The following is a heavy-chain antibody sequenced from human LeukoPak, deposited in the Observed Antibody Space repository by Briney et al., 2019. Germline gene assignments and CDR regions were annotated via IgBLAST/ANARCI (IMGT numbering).Heavy chain of an antibody. CDR2: ISWDGGST. V-gene: IGHV3-43*01. D-gene: IGHD2-2*01. Sequence: GGSLRLSCAASGFTFDDYTMHWVRQAPGKGLEWVSLISWDGGSTYYADSVKGRFTISRDNSKNSLYLQMNSLRTEDTDLYYCAKGVLGDIVVVPAAVGAFDIWGQGTMVTVSS. J-gene: IGHJ3*02. CDR1: GFTFDDYT. CDR3: AKGVLGDIVVVPAAVGAFDI.